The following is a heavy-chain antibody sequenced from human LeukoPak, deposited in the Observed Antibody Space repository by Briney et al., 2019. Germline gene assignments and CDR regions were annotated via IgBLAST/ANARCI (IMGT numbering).Heavy chain of an antibody. CDR3: GRSSIVVVSILDY. V-gene: IGHV3-64*01. CDR1: GFPFSSYA. Sequence: PGGSLRLSCAASGFPFSSYAMHWVRQAPGKGLEYVSAISSNGGSTSYANSVKGRFTISRDNSKNTLYLQMGSLRAEDMAVYYCGRSSIVVVSILDYWGQGTLVTVSS. D-gene: IGHD2-2*01. J-gene: IGHJ4*02. CDR2: ISSNGGST.